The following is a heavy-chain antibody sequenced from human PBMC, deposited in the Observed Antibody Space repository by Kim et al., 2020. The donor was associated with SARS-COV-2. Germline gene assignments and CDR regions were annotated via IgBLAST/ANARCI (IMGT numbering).Heavy chain of an antibody. CDR2: IYYSGST. CDR3: ARLRAAAELDY. V-gene: IGHV4-39*01. D-gene: IGHD6-13*01. Sequence: SETLSLTCTVSGGSISSSSYYWGWIRQPPGKGLEWIGSIYYSGSTYYNPSLKSRVTISVDTSKNQFSLKLSSVTAADTAVYYCARLRAAAELDYWGQGTL. J-gene: IGHJ4*02. CDR1: GGSISSSSYY.